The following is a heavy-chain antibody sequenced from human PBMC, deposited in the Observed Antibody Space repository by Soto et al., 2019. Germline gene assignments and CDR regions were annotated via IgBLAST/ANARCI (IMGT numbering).Heavy chain of an antibody. Sequence: PSETLSLTCTVSGGSISSSSYYWGWIRQPPGKGLEWIGSIYYSGSTYYNPSLKSRVTISVDTSKNQFSLKLSSVTAADTAVYYCARHRDFLAAAREPEFGPWGQGTLVTVSS. D-gene: IGHD6-13*01. J-gene: IGHJ5*02. CDR1: GGSISSSSYY. CDR2: IYYSGST. CDR3: ARHRDFLAAAREPEFGP. V-gene: IGHV4-39*01.